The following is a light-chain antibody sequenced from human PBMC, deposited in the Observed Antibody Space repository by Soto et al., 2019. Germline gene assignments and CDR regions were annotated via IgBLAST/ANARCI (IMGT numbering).Light chain of an antibody. CDR2: GAS. Sequence: VLTQSPGTLSLSPGEGATLSCRASQSVSSSYIAWYQQRPGQTPSLLIYGASTRATGIPDRFSGSGSGTHFTLTISRLEPGDFAVYYCQHFGGTTFTFGQGTRLEIK. CDR3: QHFGGTTFT. V-gene: IGKV3-20*01. CDR1: QSVSSSY. J-gene: IGKJ5*01.